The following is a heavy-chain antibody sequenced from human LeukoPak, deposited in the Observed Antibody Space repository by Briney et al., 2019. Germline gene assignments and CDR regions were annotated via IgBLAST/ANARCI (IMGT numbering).Heavy chain of an antibody. V-gene: IGHV1-8*03. J-gene: IGHJ6*03. CDR1: GYTFTSYD. CDR3: ARVSVIYYYYYMDV. CDR2: MNPNSGNT. Sequence: ASVKVSCKASGYTFTSYDINWVRQATGQGLEWMGWMNPNSGNTGYAQKFQGRVTITRNTSISTAYMELSSLRSEDTAVYYCARVSVIYYYYYMDVWGKGTTVTMSS.